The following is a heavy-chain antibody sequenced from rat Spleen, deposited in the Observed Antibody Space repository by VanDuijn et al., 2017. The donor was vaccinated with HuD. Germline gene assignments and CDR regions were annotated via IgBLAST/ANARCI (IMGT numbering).Heavy chain of an antibody. Sequence: EVQLVETGGSLVQPGKSLKLTCATSGFTFSNAWMHWVRQAPTKGLEWVASISPSGGSTYYPDSVKGRFTVSRDNAKSTVHLQMDSLRSEDTATYYCTRHDYAGVITNWVAYWGQGTLVTVSS. CDR3: TRHDYAGVITNWVAY. J-gene: IGHJ3*01. CDR1: GFTFSNAW. V-gene: IGHV5-19*01. CDR2: ISPSGGST. D-gene: IGHD4-4*01.